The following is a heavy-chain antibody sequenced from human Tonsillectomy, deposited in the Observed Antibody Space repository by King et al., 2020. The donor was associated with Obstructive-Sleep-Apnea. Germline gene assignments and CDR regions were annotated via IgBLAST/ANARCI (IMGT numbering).Heavy chain of an antibody. V-gene: IGHV4-31*03. Sequence: PLQESGPGLVKPSQTLSLTCTVSGGSITSIGYYWNWIRKHPGNGLEWIGYIYYNGSTNYNPSLKSRVIISIDTSKRQFSLKLRSVTAADTAVYYCARDLRVPTRFSSGDPYYYYGLDVWGQGTTVTVSS. CDR1: GGSITSIGYY. D-gene: IGHD1-26*01. CDR3: ARDLRVPTRFSSGDPYYYYGLDV. J-gene: IGHJ6*02. CDR2: IYYNGST.